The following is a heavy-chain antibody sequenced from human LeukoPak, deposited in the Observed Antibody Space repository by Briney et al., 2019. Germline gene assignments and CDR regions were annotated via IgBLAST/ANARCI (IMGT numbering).Heavy chain of an antibody. CDR1: GFSVNYNY. Sequence: PGGSLRLSCAASGFSVNYNYMSWVRQAPGKGLEYVSIIYSGGTTYYADSVKGRFTISRDNEKNILYLQMNSLRAEDTALYYCASISVEWFYSVDNWGQGTLVTVSS. CDR2: IYSGGTT. V-gene: IGHV3-53*01. J-gene: IGHJ4*02. D-gene: IGHD3-3*01. CDR3: ASISVEWFYSVDN.